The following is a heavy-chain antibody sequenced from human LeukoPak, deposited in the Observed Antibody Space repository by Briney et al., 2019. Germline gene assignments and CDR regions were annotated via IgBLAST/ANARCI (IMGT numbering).Heavy chain of an antibody. D-gene: IGHD2-2*01. J-gene: IGHJ4*02. V-gene: IGHV3-30*19. CDR1: GFTSSSYG. CDR3: ARMRGRYCSSNGCYVEY. CDR2: ISHDGVHK. Sequence: GGSLRLSCAASGFTSSSYGMHWVRQAPGTGLEWVAVISHDGVHKYHADSVKGRFTISRDNSKNTLYLQMNSLRVEDTAVYYCARMRGRYCSSNGCYVEYWGQGALVTVSS.